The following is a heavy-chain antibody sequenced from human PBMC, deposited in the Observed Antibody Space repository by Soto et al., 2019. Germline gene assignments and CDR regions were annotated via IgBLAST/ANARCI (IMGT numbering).Heavy chain of an antibody. Sequence: GGSLRLSCAASGFTFNNYGMHWVRQAPGKGLEWVVVISFDGRNTYYADSVKGRFTISRDNSKNTLYLQMTSLRAEDTAMYYCAKQSGSGSYYNAGSGGHLDHWGQGTLVNVSS. CDR3: AKQSGSGSYYNAGSGGHLDH. CDR1: GFTFNNYG. D-gene: IGHD3-10*01. J-gene: IGHJ4*02. V-gene: IGHV3-30*18. CDR2: ISFDGRNT.